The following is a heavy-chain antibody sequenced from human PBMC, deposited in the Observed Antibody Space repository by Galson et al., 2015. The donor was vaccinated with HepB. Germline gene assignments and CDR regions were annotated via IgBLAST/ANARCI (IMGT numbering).Heavy chain of an antibody. CDR3: ARDYPPSGAAGTLFDY. J-gene: IGHJ4*02. CDR1: GFTVSSNY. CDR2: IYSGGST. V-gene: IGHV3-66*01. D-gene: IGHD6-19*01. Sequence: SLRLSCAASGFTVSSNYMSWVRQAPGKGLEWVSVIYSGGSTYYADSVKGRFTISRDNSKNTLYLQMNSLRAEDTAVYYCARDYPPSGAAGTLFDYWGQGTLVTVSS.